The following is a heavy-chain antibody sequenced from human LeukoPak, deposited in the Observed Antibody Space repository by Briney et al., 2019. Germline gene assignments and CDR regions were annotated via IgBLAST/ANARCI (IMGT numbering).Heavy chain of an antibody. CDR2: INHSGST. D-gene: IGHD2-2*01. CDR3: ARVSCSSTSCYESPRYYYYGMDV. CDR1: GGSFSGYY. Sequence: SETLSLTCAVYGGSFSGYYWSWIRQPPGKGLEWIGEINHSGSTNYNPSLKSRVTISVDTSKNQFSLKLSSVTAADTAVYYCARVSCSSTSCYESPRYYYYGMDVWGQGTTVTVSS. V-gene: IGHV4-34*01. J-gene: IGHJ6*02.